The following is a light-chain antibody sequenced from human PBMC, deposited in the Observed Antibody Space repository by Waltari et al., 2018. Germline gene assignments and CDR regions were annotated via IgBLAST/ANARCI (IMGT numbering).Light chain of an antibody. CDR1: SNDVGGYGY. Sequence: QSALTQPASVSGSPGQSVSIPCTGPSNDVGGYGYVSWYQQFPGKAPKLMIYEVSYRPSGVSSRFSGSKSGNTASLTISGLQAEDEAVYYCSSHTSTVPHVFGTGTKVTVV. V-gene: IGLV2-14*01. J-gene: IGLJ1*01. CDR2: EVS. CDR3: SSHTSTVPHV.